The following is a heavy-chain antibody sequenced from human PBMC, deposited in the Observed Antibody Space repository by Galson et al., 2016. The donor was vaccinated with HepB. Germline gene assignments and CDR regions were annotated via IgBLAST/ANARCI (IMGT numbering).Heavy chain of an antibody. V-gene: IGHV3-21*01. Sequence: SLRLSCAASGFTFSSYSMNWVRQAPGKGLEWVSSISSSSTYISYGDSVKGRFTTSRDDANKSVYLRMNSLRVEDTAVYYCVRDTNIVGAARYWGQGTQVTVSS. D-gene: IGHD1-26*01. CDR1: GFTFSSYS. CDR2: ISSSSTYI. CDR3: VRDTNIVGAARY. J-gene: IGHJ4*02.